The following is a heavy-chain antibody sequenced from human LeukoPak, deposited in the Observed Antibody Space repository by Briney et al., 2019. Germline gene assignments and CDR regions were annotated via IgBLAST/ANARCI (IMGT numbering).Heavy chain of an antibody. V-gene: IGHV1-58*02. CDR2: IVVGSGNT. CDR1: GFTFTSSA. D-gene: IGHD3-9*01. Sequence: SVNVSCKASGFTFTSSAMQWVRQARGQRLEWIGWIVVGSGNTNYARKFQERVTITKDMSTSTAYMEMSSMRSDDTAVYHYTADRYYDIFTGYYDYYYGTDVWGQGTTVTVSS. CDR3: TADRYYDIFTGYYDYYYGTDV. J-gene: IGHJ6*02.